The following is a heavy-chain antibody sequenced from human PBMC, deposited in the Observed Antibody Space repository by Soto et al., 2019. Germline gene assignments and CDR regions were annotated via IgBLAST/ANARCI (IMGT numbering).Heavy chain of an antibody. Sequence: GASVKVSCKASGYTFTSYGISWVRQAPGQGLEWMGWISAYNGNTNYAQKLQGRVTMTTDTSTSTAYMELRSLRSDDTAVYYCARGYIVVVPAATFDYWGQGTLVTVSS. V-gene: IGHV1-18*01. J-gene: IGHJ4*02. CDR2: ISAYNGNT. CDR1: GYTFTSYG. CDR3: ARGYIVVVPAATFDY. D-gene: IGHD2-2*01.